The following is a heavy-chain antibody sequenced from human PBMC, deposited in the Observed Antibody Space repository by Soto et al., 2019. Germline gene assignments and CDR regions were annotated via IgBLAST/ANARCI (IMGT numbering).Heavy chain of an antibody. CDR2: IYYSGST. Sequence: QVQLQESGPGLVKPSQTLSLTCTVSGGSISSGDYCWSWIRQPPGKGLEWIGYIYYSGSTYYNPSIKSRVTIAVDTSKNQLSLKLSSVTAADTAVYYCAREQWLGSVVSSFDPWGQGTLVTVSS. J-gene: IGHJ5*02. V-gene: IGHV4-30-4*01. CDR1: GGSISSGDYC. D-gene: IGHD6-19*01. CDR3: AREQWLGSVVSSFDP.